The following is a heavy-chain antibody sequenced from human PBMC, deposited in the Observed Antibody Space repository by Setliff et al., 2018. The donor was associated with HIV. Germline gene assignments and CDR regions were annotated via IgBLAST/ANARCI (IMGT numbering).Heavy chain of an antibody. V-gene: IGHV4-61*02. CDR1: GGSISSRSYY. CDR3: ATYAGNGGGKGY. Sequence: PSETLSLTCTVSGGSISSRSYYWSWIRQPAGKGLEWIGRIYTSGSTNYNPSLKSRVTISADTSKNQFSLKLSSVTAADTAVFYCATYAGNGGGKGYWGQGTLVTVSS. CDR2: IYTSGST. D-gene: IGHD2-21*01. J-gene: IGHJ4*02.